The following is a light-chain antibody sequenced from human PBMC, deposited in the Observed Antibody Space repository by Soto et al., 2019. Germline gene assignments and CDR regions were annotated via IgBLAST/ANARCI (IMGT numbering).Light chain of an antibody. CDR1: QSVSSSY. CDR2: GTS. Sequence: EIVLPKSTGTLSLSPGERATLSCRASQSVSSSYLAWYQQKPGQAPRLLIYGTSDRATGTPDRFSGSGSGTDFTLTISRLEPEDSAVYYCQQFDDSVTFGQGTRLEI. CDR3: QQFDDSVT. J-gene: IGKJ5*01. V-gene: IGKV3-20*01.